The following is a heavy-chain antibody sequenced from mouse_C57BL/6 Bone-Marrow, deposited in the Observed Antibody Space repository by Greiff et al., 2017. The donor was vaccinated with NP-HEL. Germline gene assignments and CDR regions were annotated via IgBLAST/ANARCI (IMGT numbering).Heavy chain of an antibody. CDR1: GYTFTSYW. J-gene: IGHJ1*03. CDR2: IHPNSGST. V-gene: IGHV1-64*01. Sequence: QVQLQQPGAELVKPGASVKLSCKASGYTFTSYWMHWVKQRPGQGLEWIGMIHPNSGSTNYNEKFKSKATLTVDKSSSTAYMQLSSLTSEDSAVYYCARRRAYYSNYPRYFDVWGTGTTVTVSS. CDR3: ARRRAYYSNYPRYFDV. D-gene: IGHD2-5*01.